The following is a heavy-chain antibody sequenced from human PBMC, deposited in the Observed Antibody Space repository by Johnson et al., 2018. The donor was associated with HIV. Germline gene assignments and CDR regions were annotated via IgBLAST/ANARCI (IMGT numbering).Heavy chain of an antibody. CDR1: GFPVSGDY. V-gene: IGHV3-66*01. Sequence: VQLVESGGGLVRPGGSLRLSCAASGFPVSGDYMSWVRQTPRKGLEWVSLIYIGGSTYYSDSVKGRFTISRDNSKNKVYLQMNSLRVEDTAVYYCARDYQWLVQDDAFDIWGQGTMVTVSS. D-gene: IGHD6-19*01. CDR2: IYIGGST. J-gene: IGHJ3*02. CDR3: ARDYQWLVQDDAFDI.